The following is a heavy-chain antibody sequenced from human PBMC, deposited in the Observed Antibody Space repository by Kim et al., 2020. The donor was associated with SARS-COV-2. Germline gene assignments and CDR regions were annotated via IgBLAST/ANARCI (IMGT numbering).Heavy chain of an antibody. CDR3: AGYTDFYGSGTHACFDP. J-gene: IGHJ5*02. V-gene: IGHV3-53*01. D-gene: IGHD3-10*01. CDR1: GLTISSSF. Sequence: GGSLRLSCRASGLTISSSFMSWVRQAPGKGLECVSLIYSGGSTYYAGSVQGRFSVSRDNSKNILYLQMNSLRVEDPAVYYCAGYTDFYGSGTHACFDP. CDR2: IYSGGST.